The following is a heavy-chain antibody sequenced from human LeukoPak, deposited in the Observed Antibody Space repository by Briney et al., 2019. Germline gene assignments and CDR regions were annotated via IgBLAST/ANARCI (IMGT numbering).Heavy chain of an antibody. CDR1: GYTFTSYY. Sequence: ASVKVSCKASGYTFTSYYLHRVRQAPGQGLEWMGVITASGGGTTYAQKFQGRVTMTRDTSSSTVYMELTSLRSEDTAVYYCARDVFGLDYWGQGTLVTVSS. CDR2: ITASGGGT. J-gene: IGHJ4*02. V-gene: IGHV1-46*01. D-gene: IGHD3-10*01. CDR3: ARDVFGLDY.